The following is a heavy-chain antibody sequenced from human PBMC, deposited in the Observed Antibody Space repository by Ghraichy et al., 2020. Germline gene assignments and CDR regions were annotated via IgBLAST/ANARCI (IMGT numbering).Heavy chain of an antibody. CDR1: GDSVSSNNVA. V-gene: IGHV6-1*01. Sequence: SQTLSLTCAISGDSVSSNNVAWNWIRQSPSRGLEWLGRTYYESKWYNDYAVSVRSRITVNPDTSKNKISLQLNSLTPEDTAVYYCARGHNSAFDIWGQGTMVTVSS. J-gene: IGHJ3*02. CDR2: TYYESKWYN. CDR3: ARGHNSAFDI. D-gene: IGHD2/OR15-2a*01.